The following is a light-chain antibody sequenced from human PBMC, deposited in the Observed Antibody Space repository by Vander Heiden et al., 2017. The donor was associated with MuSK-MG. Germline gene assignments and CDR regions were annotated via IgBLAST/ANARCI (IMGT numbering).Light chain of an antibody. CDR2: DAS. CDR3: QQHSNYPLT. CDR1: QSVSSY. V-gene: IGKV3-11*01. J-gene: IGKJ4*01. Sequence: EIVSPQSPATLSLSPGERATLSCRASQSVSSYLAWYQQKPGQAPRLLIYDASNRATGIPARFSGSGSGTDFTLTISSLEPEDFAVYYCQQHSNYPLTFGGGTKVDIK.